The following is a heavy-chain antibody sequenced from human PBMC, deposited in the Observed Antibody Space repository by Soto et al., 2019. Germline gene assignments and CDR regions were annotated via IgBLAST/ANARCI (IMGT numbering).Heavy chain of an antibody. CDR1: GGTFSSYA. CDR2: IIPIFGTA. V-gene: IGHV1-69*06. CDR3: ARLVTAIVGGYYYGMDV. J-gene: IGHJ6*02. D-gene: IGHD2-21*02. Sequence: GASVKVSCKASGGTFSSYAISWVRQAPGQGLEWMGGIIPIFGTANYAQKFQGRVTITADKSTSTAYMELSSLRSEDTAVYYCARLVTAIVGGYYYGMDVWGQGTTVTVSS.